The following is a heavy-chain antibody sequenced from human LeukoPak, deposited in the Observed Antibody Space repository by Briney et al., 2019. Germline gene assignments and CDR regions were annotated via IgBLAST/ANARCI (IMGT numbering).Heavy chain of an antibody. Sequence: GGSLRLSCAASVFTFSTYNMNWVRQAPGKGLEWASSITSSSRYTFYADSVKGRFTISRDNAKNSLYLQMNSLRAEDTAVYYCARDSSSWRPFDYWGQGTLVTVSS. D-gene: IGHD6-13*01. J-gene: IGHJ4*02. CDR1: VFTFSTYN. CDR2: ITSSSRYT. CDR3: ARDSSSWRPFDY. V-gene: IGHV3-21*06.